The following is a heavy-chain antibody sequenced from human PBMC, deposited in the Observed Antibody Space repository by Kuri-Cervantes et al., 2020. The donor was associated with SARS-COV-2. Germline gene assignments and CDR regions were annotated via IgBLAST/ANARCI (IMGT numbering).Heavy chain of an antibody. CDR1: GGSISSYY. J-gene: IGHJ4*02. Sequence: SETLSLTCTVSGGSISSYYWSWIRQPPGKGLEWIGYIYYSGSTNYNPSPKSRVTISVDTSKNQFSLKLSSVTAADTAVYYCARTASTVTTNPYRYYFDYWGQGTLVTVSS. CDR2: IYYSGST. D-gene: IGHD4-11*01. CDR3: ARTASTVTTNPYRYYFDY. V-gene: IGHV4-59*12.